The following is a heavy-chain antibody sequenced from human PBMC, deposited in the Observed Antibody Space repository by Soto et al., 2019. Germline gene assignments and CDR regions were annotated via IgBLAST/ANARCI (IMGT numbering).Heavy chain of an antibody. D-gene: IGHD4-17*01. Sequence: QVQLVQSGAEVKKPGSSVKVSCKASGDTFSSYTISWVRQAPGQGLEWMGRIIPSLGIANYAQKFQGRVTITADKSTSTAYMDLSSLRSEDTAVYYCARDPSVTSPLDYWGQGTLVTVSS. CDR1: GDTFSSYT. V-gene: IGHV1-69*08. CDR2: IIPSLGIA. CDR3: ARDPSVTSPLDY. J-gene: IGHJ4*02.